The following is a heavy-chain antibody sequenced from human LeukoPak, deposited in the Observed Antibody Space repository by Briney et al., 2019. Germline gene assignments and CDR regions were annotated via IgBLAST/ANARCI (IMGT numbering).Heavy chain of an antibody. V-gene: IGHV1-2*02. Sequence: ASVKVSCKASGYTFTGYYMHWVRQAPGQGLEWMGWINPNSGGTNYAQKFQGRVTMTRDTSISTAYMELSRLRSDDTAVYYCAREPAIAIFGVVITTNFDYWGQETLVTVSS. CDR1: GYTFTGYY. CDR3: AREPAIAIFGVVITTNFDY. CDR2: INPNSGGT. J-gene: IGHJ4*02. D-gene: IGHD3-3*01.